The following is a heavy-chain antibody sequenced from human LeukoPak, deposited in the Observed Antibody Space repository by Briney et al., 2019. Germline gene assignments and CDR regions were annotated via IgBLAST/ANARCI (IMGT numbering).Heavy chain of an antibody. D-gene: IGHD3-22*01. Sequence: GGSLRLSCAASGFTFDDYGMSWVRQAPGKGLEWVSGINWNGGSTGYADSVKGRFTISRDNAKNSLYLQMNSLRAEDTAVYYCARDIGRSYYYDSSGYHWGQGTLVTVSS. CDR1: GFTFDDYG. V-gene: IGHV3-20*04. CDR2: INWNGGST. CDR3: ARDIGRSYYYDSSGYH. J-gene: IGHJ5*02.